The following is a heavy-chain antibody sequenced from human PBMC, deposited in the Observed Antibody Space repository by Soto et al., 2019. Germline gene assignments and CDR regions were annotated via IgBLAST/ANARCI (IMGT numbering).Heavy chain of an antibody. V-gene: IGHV3-74*01. CDR3: ARDARFHFGIDY. D-gene: IGHD3-3*01. CDR1: GFTFSSYW. J-gene: IGHJ4*02. Sequence: GGSLRLSCAASGFTFSSYWMHWVRQAPGKGLVWVSRINSDGSSTSYADSVKGRFTISRGNAKNTLYLQMNSLRAEDTAVYYCARDARFHFGIDYWGQGTLVTVSS. CDR2: INSDGSST.